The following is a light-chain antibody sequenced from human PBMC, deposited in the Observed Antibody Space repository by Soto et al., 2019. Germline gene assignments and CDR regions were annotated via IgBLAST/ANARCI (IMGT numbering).Light chain of an antibody. V-gene: IGKV1-5*03. Sequence: SPSTLSGSVGDRVTITCLASQTISSWLAWYQQKPGKAPKLLIYKASTLKSGVPSRFSGSGSGTEFTLTISSLQPDDFATYYCQHYNGYSEAFGQGTKV. CDR1: QTISSW. J-gene: IGKJ1*01. CDR3: QHYNGYSEA. CDR2: KAS.